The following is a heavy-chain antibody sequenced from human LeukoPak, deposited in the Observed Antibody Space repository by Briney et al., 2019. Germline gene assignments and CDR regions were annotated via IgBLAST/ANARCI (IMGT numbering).Heavy chain of an antibody. V-gene: IGHV3-48*03. J-gene: IGHJ4*02. CDR2: ITNTGRTI. D-gene: IGHD4-17*01. CDR1: GFSFSSFE. Sequence: GGSLRLSCAASGFSFSSFEVNWVRQAPGKGLEWLSYITNTGRTIYYADSVKGRFTISRDNAKNSLYLQMNSLRGEDTAIYYCARGGAYGMMGYWGQGTLVTVSS. CDR3: ARGGAYGMMGY.